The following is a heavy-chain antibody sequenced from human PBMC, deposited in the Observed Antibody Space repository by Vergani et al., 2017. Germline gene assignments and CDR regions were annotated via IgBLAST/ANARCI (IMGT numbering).Heavy chain of an antibody. CDR1: GFTFSSHA. CDR2: IKNTGDST. J-gene: IGHJ4*02. V-gene: IGHV3-23*01. Sequence: EVHLLQSEGALVQPGGSLRLSCVASGFTFSSHAMSWVRQGHGQGLEWVSSIKNTGDSTHYADSVKGRFTISRDNSKNTLYMQMNSLRVEDTATYYCANHFRGWGIVYWGQGTQVIVSS. CDR3: ANHFRGWGIVY. D-gene: IGHD3-16*01.